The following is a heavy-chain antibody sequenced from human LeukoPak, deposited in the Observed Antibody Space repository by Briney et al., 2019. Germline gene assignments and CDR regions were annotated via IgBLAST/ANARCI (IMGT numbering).Heavy chain of an antibody. CDR2: ISSSGGSI. Sequence: GGSLRLSCAASGFTFNTYAMTWVRQASGKGLEWVSTISSSGGSISYADSEKGRFTISRDSSKYTLFLQMDSLRAEDTAVYYCAKIISGGGGAIWGQGTLVTVSS. V-gene: IGHV3-23*01. CDR3: AKIISGGGGAI. CDR1: GFTFNTYA. D-gene: IGHD3-16*01. J-gene: IGHJ4*03.